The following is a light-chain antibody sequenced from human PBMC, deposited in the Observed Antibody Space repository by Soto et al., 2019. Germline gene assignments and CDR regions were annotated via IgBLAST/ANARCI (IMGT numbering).Light chain of an antibody. J-gene: IGKJ2*02. CDR1: QTISSW. CDR3: QHYNSYPCT. CDR2: KAS. Sequence: DIQMTQSPSTLSGSVGDRVTITCRASQTISSWLAWYQQKPGKAPKLLIYKASTLKSGVPSRFSGSGSGTEFTLTISSLQPDDFATYYCQHYNSYPCTFGQ. V-gene: IGKV1-5*03.